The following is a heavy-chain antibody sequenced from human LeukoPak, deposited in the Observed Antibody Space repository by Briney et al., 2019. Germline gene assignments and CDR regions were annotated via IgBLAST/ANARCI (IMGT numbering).Heavy chain of an antibody. CDR2: ISAYNGNT. V-gene: IGHV1-18*01. Sequence: GASVTVSCQASGYTFTRYGISWVRQAAGQGLKWMGWISAYNGNTNYAQKLQGRVTMTTDTSTSTAYMELRSLRSDDTAVYYCARVPDFIVSKFDYWGQGTLVTVSS. D-gene: IGHD1-26*01. J-gene: IGHJ4*02. CDR1: GYTFTRYG. CDR3: ARVPDFIVSKFDY.